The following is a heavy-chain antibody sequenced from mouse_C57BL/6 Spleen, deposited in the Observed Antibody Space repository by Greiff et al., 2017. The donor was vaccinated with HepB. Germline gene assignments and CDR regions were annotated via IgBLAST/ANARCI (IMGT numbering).Heavy chain of an antibody. CDR2: ISDGGSYT. CDR1: GFTFSSYA. D-gene: IGHD2-3*01. Sequence: EVKVVESGGGLVKPGGSLKLSCAASGFTFSSYAMSWVRQTPEKRLEWVATISDGGSYTYYPDNVKGRFTISRDNAKNNLYLQMSHLKSEDTAMYYCAREDGYFWFAYWGQGTLVTVSA. J-gene: IGHJ3*01. CDR3: AREDGYFWFAY. V-gene: IGHV5-4*01.